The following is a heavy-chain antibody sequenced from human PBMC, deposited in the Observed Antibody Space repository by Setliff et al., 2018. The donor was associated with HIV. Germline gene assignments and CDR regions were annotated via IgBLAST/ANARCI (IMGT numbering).Heavy chain of an antibody. CDR2: ISSSGSTI. V-gene: IGHV3-48*01. CDR3: AKAARDYYDSSGYYIGIDY. J-gene: IGHJ4*02. D-gene: IGHD3-22*01. CDR1: GFIFGNYG. Sequence: PGGSLRLSCAASGFIFGNYGMHWVRQAPGKGLEWVSYISSSGSTIYYADSVKGRFTISRDNSKSTLYLQMNSLRAEDTAVYYCAKAARDYYDSSGYYIGIDYWGRGTLVTVSS.